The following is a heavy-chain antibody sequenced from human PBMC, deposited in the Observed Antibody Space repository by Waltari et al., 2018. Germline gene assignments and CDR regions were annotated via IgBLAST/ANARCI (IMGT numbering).Heavy chain of an antibody. CDR2: IYYSGRT. Sequence: QVQLQESGPGLVKPSETLSLTCTVSGGSISSYYWRWIRQPPGKGLEWIGYIYYSGRTNYNPSLKSRVTISVDTSKNQFSLKLSSVTAADTAVYYWARTHGSGYFDYWGQGTLVTVSS. V-gene: IGHV4-59*01. D-gene: IGHD2-15*01. CDR3: ARTHGSGYFDY. J-gene: IGHJ4*02. CDR1: GGSISSYY.